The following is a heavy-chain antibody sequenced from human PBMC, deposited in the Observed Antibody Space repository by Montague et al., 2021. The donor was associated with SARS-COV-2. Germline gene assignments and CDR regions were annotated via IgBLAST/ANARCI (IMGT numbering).Heavy chain of an antibody. CDR2: ISYDGSNL. CDR1: KFSFSSYA. CDR3: ARPPYYDILTGNGGLEY. Sequence: SLRLSCAASKFSFSSYALHWVRQAPGKGLEWVAVISYDGSNLYYADSVKGRFTISRDNSKNTLYLQMSSLRAEDTAVYYCARPPYYDILTGNGGLEYWGQGTLVTVSS. V-gene: IGHV3-30*04. D-gene: IGHD3-9*01. J-gene: IGHJ4*02.